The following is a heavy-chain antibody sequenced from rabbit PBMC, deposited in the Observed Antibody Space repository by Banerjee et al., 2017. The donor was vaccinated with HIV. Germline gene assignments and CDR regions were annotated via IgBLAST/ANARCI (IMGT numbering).Heavy chain of an antibody. CDR2: IATGSSGST. CDR3: ARGDSTYSRAFNL. V-gene: IGHV1S40*01. Sequence: QSMEESGGDLVKPGASLTLTCTASGFSFSSYGVSWVRQAPGKGLEWIACIATGSSGSTYYASWAKGRFTISKTSSTTVTLQMTSLTAADTATYFCARGDSTYSRAFNLWGPGTLVTVS. D-gene: IGHD8-1*01. J-gene: IGHJ4*01. CDR1: GFSFSSYG.